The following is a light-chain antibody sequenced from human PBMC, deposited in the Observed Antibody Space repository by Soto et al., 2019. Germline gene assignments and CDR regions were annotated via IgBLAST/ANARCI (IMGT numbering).Light chain of an antibody. CDR3: QQLKSYPLT. CDR2: AAS. V-gene: IGKV1-9*01. Sequence: IQLTQSPSFLSASVGDRVTITCRASLGISSYLAWYQQKPGKAPKLLIYAASTLQSGVPSRFSGSGSGTEFTLTISSLQPEDFAIYYCQQLKSYPLTFGGGTKVEIK. J-gene: IGKJ4*01. CDR1: LGISSY.